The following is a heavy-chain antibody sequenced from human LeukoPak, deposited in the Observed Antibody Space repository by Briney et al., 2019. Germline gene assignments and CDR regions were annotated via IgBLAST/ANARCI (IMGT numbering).Heavy chain of an antibody. CDR3: TTWSVVPAASNKIHYYYYYMDV. CDR2: IKSKTDGGTT. Sequence: PGGSLRLSCAASGFTFSSYSMNWVRQAPGKGGEWVGRIKSKTDGGTTDYAARVKGRFNIARDDAKNTGNGEMDRRKTEDTAVYYCTTWSVVPAASNKIHYYYYYMDVWGKGTPVTGSS. D-gene: IGHD2-2*01. V-gene: IGHV3-15*01. J-gene: IGHJ6*03. CDR1: GFTFSSYS.